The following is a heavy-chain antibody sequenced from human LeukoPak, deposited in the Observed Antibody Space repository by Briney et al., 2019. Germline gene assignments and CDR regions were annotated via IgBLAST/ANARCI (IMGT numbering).Heavy chain of an antibody. Sequence: GGSLRLSCAASGFTFSSYWMHWVRQAPANGLEWVSSVNGGGSSTYYADSVKGRFTISRDNSKNTLYLQMNSLRVEDTAVYYCAKGPVVTLDSWGQGTLVTVSS. CDR2: VNGGGSST. CDR3: AKGPVVTLDS. D-gene: IGHD2-21*02. CDR1: GFTFSSYW. J-gene: IGHJ4*02. V-gene: IGHV3-23*01.